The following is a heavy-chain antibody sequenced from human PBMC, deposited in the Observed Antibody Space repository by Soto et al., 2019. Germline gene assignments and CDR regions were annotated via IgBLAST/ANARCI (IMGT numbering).Heavy chain of an antibody. Sequence: QVQLVQSGTEVREPGASVTVSCKASGYTFTSYHISWVRQAPGQGLEWMGWISAYNGNTNYEQKLQGRVTTTTDTSTSTAYMELRSQRSDDTAVYYCARDAPPAREWGQGTLVTVSS. V-gene: IGHV1-18*01. CDR2: ISAYNGNT. J-gene: IGHJ4*02. CDR3: ARDAPPARE. CDR1: GYTFTSYH.